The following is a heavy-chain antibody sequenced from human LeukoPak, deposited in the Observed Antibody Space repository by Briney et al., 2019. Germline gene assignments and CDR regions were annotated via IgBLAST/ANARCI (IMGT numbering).Heavy chain of an antibody. CDR1: RGSNSCYY. D-gene: IGHD6-19*01. CDR3: ARETGTPGAVAGLFDY. V-gene: IGHV4-59*01. J-gene: IGHJ4*02. CDR2: IYYSRST. Sequence: SETLSLTCTVSRGSNSCYYWSWMRQPPGKRLEWIGYIYYSRSTNYNPSLKSRVTISVDTSKNQFSLKLNSVTAADTALYYCARETGTPGAVAGLFDYWGQGTLVTVSS.